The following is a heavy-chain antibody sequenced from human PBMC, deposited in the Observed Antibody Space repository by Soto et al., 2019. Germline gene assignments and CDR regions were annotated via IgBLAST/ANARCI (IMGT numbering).Heavy chain of an antibody. CDR3: ARVEGLLDDAFDI. Sequence: QVQLQESGPGLVKPSETLSLTCTVSGGSISSYYWSWIRQPPGKGLEWIGYIYYSGSTNYNPSLKSRVTISVDTSKNQFSLKLSSVTAADTAVYYFARVEGLLDDAFDIWGQGTMVTVSS. J-gene: IGHJ3*02. CDR2: IYYSGST. V-gene: IGHV4-59*01. D-gene: IGHD2-15*01. CDR1: GGSISSYY.